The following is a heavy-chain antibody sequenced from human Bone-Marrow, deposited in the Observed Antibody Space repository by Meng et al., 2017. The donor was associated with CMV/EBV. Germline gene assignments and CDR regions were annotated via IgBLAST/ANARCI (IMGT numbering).Heavy chain of an antibody. V-gene: IGHV3-21*01. Sequence: GGSLRLSCAASGFTFSSYSMNWVRQAPGKGLEWVSSISSSSSYIYYADSVKGRFTISRDNAKNSLYLQMNSLRAEDTAVYYCAKGDGSGTLFGYWGQGTLVTFSS. CDR1: GFTFSSYS. CDR2: ISSSSSYI. CDR3: AKGDGSGTLFGY. D-gene: IGHD3-10*01. J-gene: IGHJ4*02.